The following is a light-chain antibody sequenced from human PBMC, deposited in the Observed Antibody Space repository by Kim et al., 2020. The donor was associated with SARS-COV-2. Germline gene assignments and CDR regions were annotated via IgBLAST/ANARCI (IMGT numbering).Light chain of an antibody. Sequence: GHPITISCPGTSSDVGGYNYVSWYQQHPGKAPKLMFYDVSNRPSGVSNRFSGSKSGNTASLTISGLQAEDEADYYCSSYTSSSTRVFGGGTQLTVL. V-gene: IGLV2-14*03. CDR3: SSYTSSSTRV. CDR2: DVS. CDR1: SSDVGGYNY. J-gene: IGLJ3*02.